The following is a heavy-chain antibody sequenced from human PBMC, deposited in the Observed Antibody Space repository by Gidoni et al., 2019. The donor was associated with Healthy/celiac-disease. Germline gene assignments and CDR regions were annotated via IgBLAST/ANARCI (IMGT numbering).Heavy chain of an antibody. CDR2: INHSGST. Sequence: QVQLQQLVAGLLNPSETLSLTCAVYGGSFSGYYWSWIRHPPGKGLEWIGEINHSGSTNYNPSLKSRVTISVDTSKNQFSLKLSSVTAADTAVYYCARGDPLHSSGWYWAFDIWGQGTMVTVSS. D-gene: IGHD6-19*01. J-gene: IGHJ3*02. CDR1: GGSFSGYY. CDR3: ARGDPLHSSGWYWAFDI. V-gene: IGHV4-34*01.